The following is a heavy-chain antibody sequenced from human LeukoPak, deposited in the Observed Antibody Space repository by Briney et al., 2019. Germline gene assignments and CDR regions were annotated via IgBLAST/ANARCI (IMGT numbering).Heavy chain of an antibody. D-gene: IGHD3-16*01. Sequence: GESLKISCKGSGYSFTSYWIGWVRQMPGKGLEWMGIIYPGDSATRYSPSFQGQVTISADKSISTAYLQWSSLKASDTAMYYCARQVASVQGGLNGKYYYGMDVWGQGTTVTVSS. V-gene: IGHV5-51*01. CDR3: ARQVASVQGGLNGKYYYGMDV. J-gene: IGHJ6*02. CDR1: GYSFTSYW. CDR2: IYPGDSAT.